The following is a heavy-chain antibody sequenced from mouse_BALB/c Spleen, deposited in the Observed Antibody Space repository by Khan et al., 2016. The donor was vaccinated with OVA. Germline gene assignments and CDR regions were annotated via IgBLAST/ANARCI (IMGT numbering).Heavy chain of an antibody. Sequence: QVQLQRSGPELVKPGASLKMSCKASGYTFTDYVITWVKQRTRQGLEWIGDIFPGSGSTYYNEKLKDRATLTADKSSNTAYMQPSGLTSEDYAVYFCARGVYSVFAYWGQGTLVTVSA. CDR1: GYTFTDYV. CDR3: ARGVYSVFAY. D-gene: IGHD3-1*01. V-gene: IGHV1-77*01. J-gene: IGHJ3*01. CDR2: IFPGSGST.